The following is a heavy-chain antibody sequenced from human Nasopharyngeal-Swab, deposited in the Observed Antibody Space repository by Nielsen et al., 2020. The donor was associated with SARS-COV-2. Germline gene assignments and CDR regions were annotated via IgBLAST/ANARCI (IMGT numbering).Heavy chain of an antibody. Sequence: GESLKISCAASGFTFSSYEMNWVRQAPGKGLEWVSSISSSSSYIYYADSVKGRFTISRDNAKNSLYLQMNSLRAEDTAVYYCARGVATAPGDYWGQGTLVTVSS. V-gene: IGHV3-21*01. CDR1: GFTFSSYE. CDR2: ISSSSSYI. J-gene: IGHJ4*02. CDR3: ARGVATAPGDY. D-gene: IGHD5-12*01.